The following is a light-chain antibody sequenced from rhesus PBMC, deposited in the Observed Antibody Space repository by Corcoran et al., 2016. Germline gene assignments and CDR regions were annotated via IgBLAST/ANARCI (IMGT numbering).Light chain of an antibody. J-gene: IGKJ4*01. CDR1: QSVSSS. V-gene: IGKV3-17*01. CDR3: QQYSNWPPLT. Sequence: EIVLTQSPATLSLSPGERATLSCRASQSVSSSLAWYQQQPGQAHRLLIYDASSRATGIADRFSGRGAGTDFTLTISSLEPEDVGVYYCQQYSNWPPLTFGGGTKVELK. CDR2: DAS.